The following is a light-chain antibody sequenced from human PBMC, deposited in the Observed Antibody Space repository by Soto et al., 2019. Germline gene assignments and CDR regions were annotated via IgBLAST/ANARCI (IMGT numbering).Light chain of an antibody. J-gene: IGKJ2*01. CDR2: KAS. CDR1: QTISSS. CDR3: QQYDSYSPYT. Sequence: DIQMTQFPPTLSASIGDRVTITCRASQTISSSLARYQQKPGKAPKLLIYKASTLETGVPSRFSGSGSGTEFTLTISSLQPDDFATYYCQQYDSYSPYTFGQGTRLEIK. V-gene: IGKV1-5*03.